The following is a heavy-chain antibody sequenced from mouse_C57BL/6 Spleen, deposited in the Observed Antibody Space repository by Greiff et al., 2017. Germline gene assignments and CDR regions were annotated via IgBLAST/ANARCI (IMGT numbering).Heavy chain of an antibody. V-gene: IGHV1-26*01. CDR2: INPNNGGT. CDR3: ARGGNYPGDY. Sequence: VPLQQSGPELVKPGASVKISCKASGYTFPDYYMNWVKQSHGKSLEWIGAINPNNGGTSYNQKFKGKATLTVDKSSSTAYMELRSLTSEDSAVYYCARGGNYPGDYWGQGTTLTVSS. J-gene: IGHJ2*01. D-gene: IGHD2-1*01. CDR1: GYTFPDYY.